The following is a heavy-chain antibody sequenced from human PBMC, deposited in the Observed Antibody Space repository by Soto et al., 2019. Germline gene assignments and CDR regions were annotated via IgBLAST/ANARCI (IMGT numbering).Heavy chain of an antibody. CDR3: ARDLGDYYDSSGSTDAFDI. J-gene: IGHJ3*02. CDR2: ISSSSSTI. V-gene: IGHV3-48*02. CDR1: GFTFSSYS. Sequence: GGSLRLSCAASGFTFSSYSMNWVRQAPGKGLEWVSYISSSSSTIYYADSVKGRFTISRDNAKNSLYLQMNSLRDEDTAVYYCARDLGDYYDSSGSTDAFDIWGQGTMVTVSS. D-gene: IGHD3-22*01.